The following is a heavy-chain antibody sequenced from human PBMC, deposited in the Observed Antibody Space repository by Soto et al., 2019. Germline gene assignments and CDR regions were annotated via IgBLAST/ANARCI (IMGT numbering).Heavy chain of an antibody. CDR1: GGTFSSSL. V-gene: IGHV1-69*04. D-gene: IGHD3-10*01. Sequence: QVQLVQSGTEVKKPGSSVKVSCKASGGTFSSSLFSWVRQAPGQRLEWLGRLIPDIDIPHHAQSFQGTFTSTADNSTSTVYMELRTLRSEDTAVYYCVTEAGTYRGVDYWGQGTLVTVS. CDR2: LIPDIDIP. CDR3: VTEAGTYRGVDY. J-gene: IGHJ4*02.